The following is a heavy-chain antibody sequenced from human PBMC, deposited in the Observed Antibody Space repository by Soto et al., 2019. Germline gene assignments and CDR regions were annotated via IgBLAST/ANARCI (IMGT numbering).Heavy chain of an antibody. Sequence: QVQLVQSGAEVKKPGASVKVSCKASGYTFTSYAMHWVRQAPGQRLEWMGWINAGNGNTKYSQKFQGRVTITRDTSASTAYMELSSLRSEDTAVYYCARDSSGTVVTFWFLGHMDVWGQGTTVTVSS. D-gene: IGHD2-21*02. CDR3: ARDSSGTVVTFWFLGHMDV. V-gene: IGHV1-3*01. CDR2: INAGNGNT. J-gene: IGHJ6*02. CDR1: GYTFTSYA.